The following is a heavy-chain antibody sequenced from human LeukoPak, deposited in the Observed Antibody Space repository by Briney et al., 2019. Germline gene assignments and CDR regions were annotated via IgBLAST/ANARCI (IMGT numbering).Heavy chain of an antibody. Sequence: GSLVLSCAASGFFVSSNYIYWGRPAPGKGLEWVSVIYSGGNTYYADSVKGRFTISRDTSKNMLYLQMNSLRPEDTAVYHCALRGDITGTSLPQSIDYWGQGTLVTVSS. CDR3: ALRGDITGTSLPQSIDY. D-gene: IGHD1-7*01. V-gene: IGHV3-66*02. J-gene: IGHJ4*02. CDR1: GFFVSSNY. CDR2: IYSGGNT.